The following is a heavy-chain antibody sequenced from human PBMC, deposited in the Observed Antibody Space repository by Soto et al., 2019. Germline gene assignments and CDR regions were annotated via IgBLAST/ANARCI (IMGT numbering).Heavy chain of an antibody. CDR2: ISYDGSNK. V-gene: IGHV3-30*18. J-gene: IGHJ4*02. Sequence: GGAPRLSCGGSGFTFSSYGMHWGRQAPGKGLEWVAVISYDGSNKYYADSVKGRFTISRDNSKNTLYLQMNSLRAEDTAVYYCAKSPQRREAAGIHSLYYFDYWGQGTLVTVSS. D-gene: IGHD6-13*01. CDR3: AKSPQRREAAGIHSLYYFDY. CDR1: GFTFSSYG.